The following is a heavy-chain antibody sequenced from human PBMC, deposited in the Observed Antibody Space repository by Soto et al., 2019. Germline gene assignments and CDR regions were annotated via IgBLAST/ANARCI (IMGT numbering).Heavy chain of an antibody. CDR2: ISWNSGSI. CDR1: GITFDDYA. CDR3: AKDNRANYYYYMDV. D-gene: IGHD2-15*01. Sequence: GGSLRLSCAASGITFDDYAMHWVRQAPGKGLEWVSGISWNSGSIGYADSVKGRFTISRDNAKNSLYLQMNSLRAEDTALYYCAKDNRANYYYYMDVWGKGTTVTVSS. V-gene: IGHV3-9*01. J-gene: IGHJ6*03.